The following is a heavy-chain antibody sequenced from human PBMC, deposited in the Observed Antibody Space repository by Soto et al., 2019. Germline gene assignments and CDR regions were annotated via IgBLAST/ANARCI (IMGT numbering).Heavy chain of an antibody. CDR1: GFSLSNFY. CDR2: INPSDGGT. CDR3: ARGGGVTVGDLRYWFDP. J-gene: IGHJ5*02. V-gene: IGHV1-46*01. D-gene: IGHD3-16*01. Sequence: QVQLVQSGAEAKKPGASLRVSCKVSGFSLSNFYIHWVRQAPGQGLEWMGIINPSDGGTNYAQRFQARVTLTRDTSTSTVYMELSSLGSEDPAVYYCARGGGVTVGDLRYWFDPWGQGTLVTVSS.